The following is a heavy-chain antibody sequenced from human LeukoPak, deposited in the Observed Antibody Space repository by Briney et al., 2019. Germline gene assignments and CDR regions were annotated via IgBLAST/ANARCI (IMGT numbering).Heavy chain of an antibody. D-gene: IGHD6-13*01. J-gene: IGHJ3*02. CDR2: INPSGGGT. CDR1: GYTFTNYY. Sequence: ASVKVSCKASGYTFTNYYMHWVRQAPGQGLEWMGIINPSGGGTSYAQKFQGRLTMTRDTSTTTVYMELRSLRSDDTAVYYCARDQVGKQLDPDVQDDAFDIWGQGTMVTVSS. CDR3: ARDQVGKQLDPDVQDDAFDI. V-gene: IGHV1-46*01.